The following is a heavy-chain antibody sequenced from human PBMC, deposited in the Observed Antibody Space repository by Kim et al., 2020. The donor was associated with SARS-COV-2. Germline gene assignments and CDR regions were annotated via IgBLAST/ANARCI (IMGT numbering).Heavy chain of an antibody. CDR3: AKDLQQLLARSGYHYGMDV. Sequence: GGSLRLSCAASGFTFSSYGMHWVRQAPGKGLEWVAVIAYDGSNKYYVDSVKGRFTISRDNSKNTLYLQMDNLRAEDTAVYYCAKDLQQLLARSGYHYGMDVWGQGTTVTVSS. D-gene: IGHD6-13*01. CDR1: GFTFSSYG. V-gene: IGHV3-30*18. CDR2: IAYDGSNK. J-gene: IGHJ6*02.